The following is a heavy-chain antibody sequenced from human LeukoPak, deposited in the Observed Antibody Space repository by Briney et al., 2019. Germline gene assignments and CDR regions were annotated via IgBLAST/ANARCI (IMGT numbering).Heavy chain of an antibody. CDR1: GYTFTGYY. Sequence: ASVKVSCKASGYTFTGYYMHWVRQAPGQGLEWMGWINPNSGGTNYAQKFQGRVTMIRDTSISTAYMELSRLRSDDTAVYYCAGGYEKTAWFDPWGQGTLVTVSS. V-gene: IGHV1-2*02. CDR2: INPNSGGT. CDR3: AGGYEKTAWFDP. D-gene: IGHD5-12*01. J-gene: IGHJ5*02.